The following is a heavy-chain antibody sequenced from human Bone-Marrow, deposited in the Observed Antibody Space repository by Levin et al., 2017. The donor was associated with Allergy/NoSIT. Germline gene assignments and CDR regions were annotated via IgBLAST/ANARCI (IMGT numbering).Heavy chain of an antibody. D-gene: IGHD2/OR15-2a*01. V-gene: IGHV2-70*01. CDR2: IDWDDDK. J-gene: IGHJ5*02. Sequence: ESGPTLVKPTQTLTLTCTFSGFSLNTFGLCVNWIRQPPGKALEWLALIDWDDDKYYSTSLKTRLTISKDTSQNQVVLTMTNMDPVEAATYFCARMAHYSESTTGYRGGFDTWGQGTLVTVSS. CDR1: GFSLNTFGLC. CDR3: ARMAHYSESTTGYRGGFDT.